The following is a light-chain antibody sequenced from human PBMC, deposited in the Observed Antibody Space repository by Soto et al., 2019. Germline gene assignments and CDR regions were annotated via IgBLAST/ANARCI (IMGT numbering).Light chain of an antibody. CDR3: QQYNSYSCT. V-gene: IGKV1-5*01. CDR1: QSISSW. Sequence: DIQMTQSPSTLSASVGDRVTITCRASQSISSWLAWYQQKPGKAPKLLIYDASSLESGVPPRFSGSGSGTEFTLTISSLQPDDFATYYCQQYNSYSCTFGQGTKLEIK. CDR2: DAS. J-gene: IGKJ2*02.